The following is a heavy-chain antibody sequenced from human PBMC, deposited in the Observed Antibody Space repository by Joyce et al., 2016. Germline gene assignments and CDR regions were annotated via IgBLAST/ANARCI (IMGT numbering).Heavy chain of an antibody. CDR1: GPSITNGGYY. Sequence: QVRLQASGPGLARPSQTLSLTCSVSGPSITNGGYYWSWIRQHPGKGLEWIAYIFHNGNSYYNPSLKSRVTISVETSKNQFSLNLNSVTAADTALYYCARGLSSGSYFDLWGQGIPVSVSS. D-gene: IGHD1-26*01. CDR3: ARGLSSGSYFDL. J-gene: IGHJ5*02. CDR2: IFHNGNS. V-gene: IGHV4-31*03.